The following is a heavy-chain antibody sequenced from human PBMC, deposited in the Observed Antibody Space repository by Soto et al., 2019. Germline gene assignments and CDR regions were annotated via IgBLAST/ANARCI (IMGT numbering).Heavy chain of an antibody. CDR3: ARVVAGAPAGSNYYYYGMDV. CDR2: IWYDGSNR. J-gene: IGHJ6*02. D-gene: IGHD6-19*01. Sequence: GGSLRLSCAASGFAFSSFGMHWVRQAPGKGLERVAVIWYDGSNRYYVDSVKGRFTISRDNSKNTLYLQMNSLRVEDTAVYYCARVVAGAPAGSNYYYYGMDVWGQGTTVTVSS. V-gene: IGHV3-33*01. CDR1: GFAFSSFG.